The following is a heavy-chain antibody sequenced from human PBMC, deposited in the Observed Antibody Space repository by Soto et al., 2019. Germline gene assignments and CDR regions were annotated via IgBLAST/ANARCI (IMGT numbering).Heavy chain of an antibody. CDR2: IYYSGST. CDR1: GGSISSYY. D-gene: IGHD5-12*01. V-gene: IGHV4-59*01. CDR3: ARNKPNDYSGYDLNYYYYYMDV. Sequence: PSETLSLTCTVSGGSISSYYWSWIRQPPGKGLEWIGYIYYSGSTNYNPSLKSRVIISVDTSKNQFSLKLSSVTAADTAVYYCARNKPNDYSGYDLNYYYYYMDVWGKGTTVTVSS. J-gene: IGHJ6*03.